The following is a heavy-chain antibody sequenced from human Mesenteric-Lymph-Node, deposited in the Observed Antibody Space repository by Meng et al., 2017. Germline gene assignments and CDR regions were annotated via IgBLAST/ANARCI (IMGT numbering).Heavy chain of an antibody. V-gene: IGHV4-4*01. J-gene: IGHJ3*02. CDR3: ARKVGSPFDI. Sequence: GSLRLSCAVSGGSMSDNYWWLWVRQPPGKGLEWIGEISHSGSTNYSQSLKSRVTISLDKSKNEFSLRVTSLTAADTAVYCCARKVGSPFDIWGQGTMVTVSS. CDR1: GGSMSDNYW. D-gene: IGHD6-19*01. CDR2: ISHSGST.